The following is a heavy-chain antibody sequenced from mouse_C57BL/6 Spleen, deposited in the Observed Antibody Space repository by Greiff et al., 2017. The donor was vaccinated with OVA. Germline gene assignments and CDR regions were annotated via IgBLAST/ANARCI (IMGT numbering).Heavy chain of an antibody. D-gene: IGHD1-1*01. V-gene: IGHV1-55*01. CDR2: IYPGSGST. J-gene: IGHJ1*03. CDR3: ARASYYGSSYGYWYFDV. Sequence: QVQLKQSGAELVKPGASVKMSCKASGYTFTSYWITWVKQRPGQGLEWIGDIYPGSGSTNYNEKFKSKATLTVDTSSSTAYMQLSSLTSEDSAVYYCARASYYGSSYGYWYFDVWGTGTTVTVSS. CDR1: GYTFTSYW.